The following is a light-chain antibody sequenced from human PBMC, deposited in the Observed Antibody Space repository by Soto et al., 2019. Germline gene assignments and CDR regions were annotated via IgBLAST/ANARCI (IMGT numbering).Light chain of an antibody. CDR1: QSLLYTSNHKNY. Sequence: DIVMTQSPDSLAVSLGERATINCKSSQSLLYTSNHKNYLAWYQQKPGQPPKLLIYWASTRESGVPDRFSCSGTATDFALTISVLQAEDVTVFYCQEYYNPPYTFGQGTKLEIK. CDR2: WAS. J-gene: IGKJ2*01. V-gene: IGKV4-1*01. CDR3: QEYYNPPYT.